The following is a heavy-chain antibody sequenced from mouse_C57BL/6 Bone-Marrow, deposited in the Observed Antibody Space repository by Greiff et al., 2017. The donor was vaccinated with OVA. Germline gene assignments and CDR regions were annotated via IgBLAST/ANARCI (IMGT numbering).Heavy chain of an antibody. J-gene: IGHJ2*01. D-gene: IGHD1-1*01. CDR3: ARVPYYYGKDY. CDR1: GYTFTDYY. CDR2: IGPGSGST. V-gene: IGHV1-77*01. Sequence: QVQLQQSGAELVKPGASVKISCKASGYTFTDYYINWVKQRPGQGLEWIGKIGPGSGSTYYNEKFKGKATLPTDNSSSTAYMQLSSLTSEDAAVDFCARVPYYYGKDYWGQGTTLTVSA.